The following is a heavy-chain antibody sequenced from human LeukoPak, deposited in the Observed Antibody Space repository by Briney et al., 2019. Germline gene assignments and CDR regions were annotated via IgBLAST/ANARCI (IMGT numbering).Heavy chain of an antibody. CDR1: GGSISSGDYY. CDR2: IYYSGST. Sequence: PSQTLSLTCTVSGGSISSGDYYWSWIRQPPGKGLEWIGYIYYSGSTYYNPSLKSRVTISVDTSKNQFSLKLSSVTAADTAVYYCASQPDYGFTLGAFDIWGQGTMVTVSS. CDR3: ASQPDYGFTLGAFDI. J-gene: IGHJ3*02. V-gene: IGHV4-30-4*01. D-gene: IGHD4-17*01.